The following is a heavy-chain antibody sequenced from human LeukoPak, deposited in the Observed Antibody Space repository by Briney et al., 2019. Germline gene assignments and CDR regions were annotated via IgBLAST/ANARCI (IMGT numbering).Heavy chain of an antibody. J-gene: IGHJ3*02. D-gene: IGHD3-22*01. CDR1: GDSISSGDYY. V-gene: IGHV4-61*02. CDR2: ISSSGST. CDR3: ARGPYSYDSSGAFDI. Sequence: SQTLSLTCTVSGDSISSGDYYWSWIRQPAGKGLEWIGRISSSGSTNYNPSLKSRVTISVDTSKNQFSLKLSSVTAADTAVYFCARGPYSYDSSGAFDIWGKGTMVTVSS.